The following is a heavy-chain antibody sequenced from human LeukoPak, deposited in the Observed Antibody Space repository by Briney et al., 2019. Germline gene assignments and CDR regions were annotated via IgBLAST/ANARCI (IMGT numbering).Heavy chain of an antibody. CDR2: INTNTGNP. CDR3: ATGGTQRGWYFDY. V-gene: IGHV7-4-1*02. CDR1: GYTFTSYG. Sequence: ASLKVSCKASGYTFTSYGISWVRQAPGQGLEWIGWINTNTGNPTYAQGFTGRFVFSLDTSVSTAYLQISSLKAEDTAVYYCATGGTQRGWYFDYWGQGTLVTVSS. J-gene: IGHJ4*02. D-gene: IGHD1-7*01.